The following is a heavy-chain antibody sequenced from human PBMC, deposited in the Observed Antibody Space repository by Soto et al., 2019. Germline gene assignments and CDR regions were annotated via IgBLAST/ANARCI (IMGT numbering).Heavy chain of an antibody. V-gene: IGHV1-8*01. CDR1: GYTFTSYD. J-gene: IGHJ6*02. D-gene: IGHD5-18*01. CDR3: ARAQIWFVGYYYYGMDV. CDR2: MNPNSGNT. Sequence: XSVKVSFKASGYTFTSYDINWVRQATGQGLEWMGWMNPNSGNTGYAQKFQGRVTMTRNTSISTAYMELSSLRSEDTAAYYCARAQIWFVGYYYYGMDVWGQGTTVTV.